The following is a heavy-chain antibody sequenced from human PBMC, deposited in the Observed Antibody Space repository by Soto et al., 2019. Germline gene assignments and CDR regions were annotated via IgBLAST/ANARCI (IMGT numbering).Heavy chain of an antibody. CDR1: GFTFSRSD. CDR3: SRHEEGRRMVFYGMDV. CDR2: VRSKIHNYAT. V-gene: IGHV3-73*01. Sequence: LRLSCSASGFTFSRSDLHWVRQAPGKVLEWVGRVRSKIHNYATSFADSVRGRFTISRNDSDNTVSLEMSGLKSEDTALYYCSRHEEGRRMVFYGMDVWGQGTTVTVSS. D-gene: IGHD2-8*01. J-gene: IGHJ6*02.